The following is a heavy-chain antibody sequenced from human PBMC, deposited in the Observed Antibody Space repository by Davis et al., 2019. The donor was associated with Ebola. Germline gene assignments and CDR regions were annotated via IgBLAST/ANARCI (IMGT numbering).Heavy chain of an antibody. Sequence: AASVKVSCKASGYTFTGYYMHWVRQAPGQGLEWMGWINPNSGGTNYAQKFQGWVTMTRDTSISTAYMELSKLRSDDTAVYYCARGVRYGDYFDYWGQGTLVTVSS. D-gene: IGHD4-17*01. J-gene: IGHJ4*02. CDR3: ARGVRYGDYFDY. CDR1: GYTFTGYY. V-gene: IGHV1-2*04. CDR2: INPNSGGT.